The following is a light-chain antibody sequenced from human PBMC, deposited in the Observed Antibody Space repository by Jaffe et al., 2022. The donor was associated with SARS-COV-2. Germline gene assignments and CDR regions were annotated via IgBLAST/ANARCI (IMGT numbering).Light chain of an antibody. CDR2: DVS. J-gene: IGLJ1*01. CDR3: SSYTSPSVYF. V-gene: IGLV2-14*03. Sequence: QSALTQPASVSGSAGQSITISCTGTSNDIGAFNYVSWYQQHPGKAPKLMIYDVSTRPSGVSDRFSGSKSGNTASLTISGLQAEDEADYYCSSYTSPSVYFFGGGTKVTVL. CDR1: SNDIGAFNY.